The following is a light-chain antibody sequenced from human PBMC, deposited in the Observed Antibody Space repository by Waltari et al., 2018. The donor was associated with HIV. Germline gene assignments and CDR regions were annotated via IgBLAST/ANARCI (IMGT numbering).Light chain of an antibody. V-gene: IGLV2-23*02. Sequence: QSALTQPASVSGSPGQSITIACTRTSNDLGRYGLVAWYQHHPGRHLKLIIYDVTKWPSGVSHRFSGSKSGATASLTISGLQAEDEADYYCCSYAGITTWVFGGGTKVTVL. CDR2: DVT. CDR1: SNDLGRYGL. CDR3: CSYAGITTWV. J-gene: IGLJ3*02.